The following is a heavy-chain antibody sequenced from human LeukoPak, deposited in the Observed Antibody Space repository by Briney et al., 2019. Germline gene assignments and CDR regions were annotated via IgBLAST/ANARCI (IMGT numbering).Heavy chain of an antibody. J-gene: IGHJ4*02. Sequence: GGSLRLSCAASGFTFSNSNMNWVRQAPGRGLEWVSSISSSSSYIKYADSVKGRFTISRDNAKNSLYLQMNSLRAEDTAVYYCARDHGDYATDYWGQGTLVTVSS. CDR2: ISSSSSYI. D-gene: IGHD4-17*01. V-gene: IGHV3-21*01. CDR1: GFTFSNSN. CDR3: ARDHGDYATDY.